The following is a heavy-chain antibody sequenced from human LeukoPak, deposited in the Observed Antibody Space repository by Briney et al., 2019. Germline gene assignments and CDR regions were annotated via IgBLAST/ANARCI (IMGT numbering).Heavy chain of an antibody. D-gene: IGHD2-21*01. J-gene: IGHJ4*02. CDR2: ISPNGGYI. Sequence: GGSLRLACAASGFTFRNSNINWVRQAPGKGLEWVSSISPNGGYIYYADAVKGRFTISRDDATNSVHLQMNSLRAEDTAMYHCARALTFEGPNWMIEDWGQGTLVTVSS. CDR1: GFTFRNSN. V-gene: IGHV3-21*01. CDR3: ARALTFEGPNWMIED.